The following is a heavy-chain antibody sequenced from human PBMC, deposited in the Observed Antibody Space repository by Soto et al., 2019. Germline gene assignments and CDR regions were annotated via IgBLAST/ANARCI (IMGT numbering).Heavy chain of an antibody. D-gene: IGHD1-26*01. CDR2: ISGSGGST. Sequence: GSLRLSCAASGFTFSSYAMSWVRQAPGKGLEWVSAISGSGGSTYYADSVKGRFTISRDNSKSTLYLQMNSLRAEDTAVYYCAKYSLEWELPIANWFDPWGQGTLVTVSS. CDR3: AKYSLEWELPIANWFDP. J-gene: IGHJ5*02. V-gene: IGHV3-23*01. CDR1: GFTFSSYA.